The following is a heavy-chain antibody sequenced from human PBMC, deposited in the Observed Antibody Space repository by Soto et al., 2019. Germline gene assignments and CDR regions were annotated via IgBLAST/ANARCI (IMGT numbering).Heavy chain of an antibody. CDR2: INHSGST. CDR1: GGSFSGYY. CDR3: ARHSSSWPIFDY. D-gene: IGHD6-13*01. V-gene: IGHV4-34*01. Sequence: SETLSLTCAVYGGSFSGYYWSWIRQPPGKGLEWIGEINHSGSTNYNPSLKSRVTILVDTSKNQFSLKLSSVTAADTAVYYCARHSSSWPIFDYWGQGTLVTVSS. J-gene: IGHJ4*02.